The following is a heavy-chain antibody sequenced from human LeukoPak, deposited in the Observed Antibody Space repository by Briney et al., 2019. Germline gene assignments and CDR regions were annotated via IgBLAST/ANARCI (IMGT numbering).Heavy chain of an antibody. CDR1: GYTLTELS. V-gene: IGHV1-18*01. J-gene: IGHJ3*02. CDR2: ISAYNGNT. CDR3: ARKYDSSGYYYVDAFDI. D-gene: IGHD3-22*01. Sequence: ASVKVSCKVSGYTLTELSMHWVRQAPGQGLEWMGWISAYNGNTNYAQKLQGRVTMTTDTSTSTAYMELRSLRSDDTAVYYCARKYDSSGYYYVDAFDIWGQGTMVTVSS.